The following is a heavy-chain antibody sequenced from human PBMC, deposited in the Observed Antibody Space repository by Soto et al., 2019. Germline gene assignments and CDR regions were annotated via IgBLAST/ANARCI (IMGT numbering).Heavy chain of an antibody. D-gene: IGHD6-19*01. V-gene: IGHV3-48*01. Sequence: PGGSLRLSCAASGFTFSSYSMNWVRQAPGKGLEWVSYISSSSSTIYYADSVKGRFTISRDNAKNSLYLQMNSLRAEDTAVYYCARVRAVAGTVWFDPWGQGTLVTVSS. CDR1: GFTFSSYS. CDR2: ISSSSSTI. J-gene: IGHJ5*02. CDR3: ARVRAVAGTVWFDP.